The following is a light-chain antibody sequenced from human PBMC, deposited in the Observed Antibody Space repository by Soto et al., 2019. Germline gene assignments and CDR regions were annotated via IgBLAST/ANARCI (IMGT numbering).Light chain of an antibody. V-gene: IGKV1-33*01. CDR3: QQYDNPPAT. CDR2: GAS. Sequence: DIQMTQSPSSLSASVGDRVTITCRASQSISSYLNWYQQKPGQAPRLLIYGASIWPSGIPARFSGSESGTDLTLTISSLQPEDIATYYCQQYDNPPATFGGGTKVDIK. J-gene: IGKJ4*01. CDR1: QSISSY.